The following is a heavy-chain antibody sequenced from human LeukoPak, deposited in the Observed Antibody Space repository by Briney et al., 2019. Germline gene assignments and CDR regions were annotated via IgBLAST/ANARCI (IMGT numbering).Heavy chain of an antibody. CDR3: VSAAGPFDN. J-gene: IGHJ4*02. Sequence: GGSLRLSCAASGFTVSTNFMNWVRQAPGKGLEWVSVIYSGGITYYADSVKGRFTISSDNSKNTLYLQMNNLRVEDTALYYCVSAAGPFDNWGQGTLVTVSS. V-gene: IGHV3-66*01. CDR1: GFTVSTNF. CDR2: IYSGGIT. D-gene: IGHD6-13*01.